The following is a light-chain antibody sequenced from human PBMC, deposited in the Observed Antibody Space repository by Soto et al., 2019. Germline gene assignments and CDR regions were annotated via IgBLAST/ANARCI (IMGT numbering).Light chain of an antibody. CDR1: QSVLYSSDNKNY. V-gene: IGKV4-1*01. CDR2: WAS. CDR3: QQYYSTLT. J-gene: IGKJ4*01. Sequence: DIVMTQSPDSLAVSLGERATINCKSSQSVLYSSDNKNYLAWYQKKPGQPPKLLIYWASTRDSGVPDRFSGSGSGEYFSLNISSLQAEDGAVYYCQQYYSTLTFGEGTKVEIK.